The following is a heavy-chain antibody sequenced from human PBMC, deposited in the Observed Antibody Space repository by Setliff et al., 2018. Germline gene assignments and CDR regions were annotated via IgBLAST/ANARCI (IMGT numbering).Heavy chain of an antibody. Sequence: ASVKVSCKAPEYSFTGYYKHWLRQAPGQGPEWMGWINPNNGKTQYSQMFQGRLTMTKDTSFSTVYMELSSLRSDDTAMYYCATDHDIVGFGYWGRGTLVTVS. CDR1: EYSFTGYY. J-gene: IGHJ4*02. CDR3: ATDHDIVGFGY. D-gene: IGHD1-26*01. V-gene: IGHV1-2*02. CDR2: INPNNGKT.